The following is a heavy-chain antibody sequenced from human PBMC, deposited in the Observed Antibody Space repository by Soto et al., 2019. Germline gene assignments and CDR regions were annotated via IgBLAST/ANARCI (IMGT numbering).Heavy chain of an antibody. CDR1: GFTFSSYG. V-gene: IGHV3-30*18. Sequence: PGGSLRLSCAASGFTFSSYGMHWVRQAPGKGLEWVAVISYDGSNKYYADSVKGRFTISRDNSKNTLYLQMNSLRAEDTAVYYCAKDQNCGGDCYQFDYWGQGTLVTVSS. J-gene: IGHJ4*02. D-gene: IGHD2-21*02. CDR2: ISYDGSNK. CDR3: AKDQNCGGDCYQFDY.